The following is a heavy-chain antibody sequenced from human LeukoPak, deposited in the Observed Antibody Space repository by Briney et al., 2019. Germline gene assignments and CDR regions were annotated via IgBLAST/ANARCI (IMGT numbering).Heavy chain of an antibody. CDR2: IIPIFGTA. V-gene: IGHV1-69*13. J-gene: IGHJ4*02. CDR3: ARGGDVVVTASHFDY. Sequence: SVKVSCKASGGTFSSYAISWVRQAPGQGLEWMGGIIPIFGTANYAQKFQGRVTITADESTSTAYMELSSLRSEDTAVYYCARGGDVVVTASHFDYWGQGTLVTVSS. CDR1: GGTFSSYA. D-gene: IGHD2-21*02.